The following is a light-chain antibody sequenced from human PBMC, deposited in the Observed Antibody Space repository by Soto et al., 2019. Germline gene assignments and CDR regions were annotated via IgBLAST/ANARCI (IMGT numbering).Light chain of an antibody. CDR3: QQYGSSPSLFT. CDR2: GAS. CDR1: QSVSSSY. J-gene: IGKJ3*01. V-gene: IGKV3-20*01. Sequence: EIVLTQAPGTLSLYPGERATLSCRASQSVSSSYLAWYQQKPGQAPRLLIYGASSRATGIPDRFSGSGSGTDFTLTISRLEPEDFAVYYCQQYGSSPSLFTFGPGTKVDIK.